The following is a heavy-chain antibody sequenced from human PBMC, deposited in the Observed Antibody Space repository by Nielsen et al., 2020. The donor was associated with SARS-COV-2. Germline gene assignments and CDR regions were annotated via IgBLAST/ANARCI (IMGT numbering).Heavy chain of an antibody. CDR2: ISYDGRHE. CDR3: ARGATVTMSWFDP. Sequence: LSLTCAASGFTFSPYAMHWVRQAPGKGLEWVALISYDGRHEYYADSVKGRFTISRDNSKNTLYLQMNTLRAADTAVYYCARGATVTMSWFDPWGQGTLVTVSS. D-gene: IGHD4-17*01. CDR1: GFTFSPYA. J-gene: IGHJ5*02. V-gene: IGHV3-30*04.